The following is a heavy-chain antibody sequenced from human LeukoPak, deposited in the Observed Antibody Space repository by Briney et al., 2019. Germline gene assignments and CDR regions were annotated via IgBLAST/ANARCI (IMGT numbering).Heavy chain of an antibody. D-gene: IGHD1-26*01. V-gene: IGHV3-7*03. CDR2: INKDGGEK. CDR1: GFDFSSNW. CDR3: VKDSPPRYSGSPPAY. J-gene: IGHJ4*02. Sequence: PGGSLRLSCAASGFDFSSNWMSWVRQAPGKGLEWVANINKDGGEKYYVDSVKGRFTISRDNAKNSLYLRMNSLRADDTAVYYCVKDSPPRYSGSPPAYWGQGTLVTVSS.